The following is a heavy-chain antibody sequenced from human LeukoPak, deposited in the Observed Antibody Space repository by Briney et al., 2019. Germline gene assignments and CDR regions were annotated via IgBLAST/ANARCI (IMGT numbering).Heavy chain of an antibody. J-gene: IGHJ4*02. CDR1: GGSINRYY. D-gene: IGHD6-19*01. CDR3: ATGSSGWYYKLDY. V-gene: IGHV4-4*07. Sequence: SETLSLTCTVSGGSINRYYWSWIRQPAGKGLEWIGRIYSTGSTNYNPSLKSLVTISVDTSKNQFSLKLSSVTAADTAVYYCATGSSGWYYKLDYWGQGTLVTVSS. CDR2: IYSTGST.